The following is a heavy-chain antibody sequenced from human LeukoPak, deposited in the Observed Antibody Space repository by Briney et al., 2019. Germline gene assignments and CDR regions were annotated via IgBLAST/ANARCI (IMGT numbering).Heavy chain of an antibody. CDR3: ARSFGDYSYFDY. CDR2: IYYSGST. CDR1: GGSISSGGYY. D-gene: IGHD4-17*01. J-gene: IGHJ4*02. V-gene: IGHV4-31*03. Sequence: ASRTLSLTCTVSGGSISSGGYYWSWIRQHPGKGLEWIGYIYYSGSTYYNPSLKSRVTISVDTSKNQFSLKLSSVTAADTAVYYCARSFGDYSYFDYWGQGTLVTVSS.